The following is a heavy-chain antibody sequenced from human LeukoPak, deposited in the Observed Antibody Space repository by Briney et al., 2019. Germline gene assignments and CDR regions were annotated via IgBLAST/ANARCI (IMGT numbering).Heavy chain of an antibody. J-gene: IGHJ4*02. CDR2: ISSSIIYI. CDR1: GFTFSTYS. Sequence: GGFLILSCAASGFTFSTYSFNWVRQAPGKGLEWVSSISSSIIYIYYADSVKGRFTISRDNAKNSLYLQMNSLRAEDTAVYYCARGGQGNWPTPFDYWGQGTLVTVSS. CDR3: ARGGQGNWPTPFDY. D-gene: IGHD1-1*01. V-gene: IGHV3-21*01.